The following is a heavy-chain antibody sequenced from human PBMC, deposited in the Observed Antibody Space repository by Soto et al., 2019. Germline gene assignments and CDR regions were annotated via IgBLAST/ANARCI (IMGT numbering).Heavy chain of an antibody. J-gene: IGHJ6*02. CDR3: ARGSGGSSYYYYGMDV. CDR1: GGTFSSYA. CDR2: IIPICGTA. Sequence: QVQLVQSGAEVKKPGSSVKVSCKASGGTFSSYAINWVRQAPGQGLEWMGGIIPICGTANNAQKFQGRVTITAAESTSTAYMERSSLRSEDTAVYYCARGSGGSSYYYYGMDVWGQGTTVTVSS. V-gene: IGHV1-69*12. D-gene: IGHD2-15*01.